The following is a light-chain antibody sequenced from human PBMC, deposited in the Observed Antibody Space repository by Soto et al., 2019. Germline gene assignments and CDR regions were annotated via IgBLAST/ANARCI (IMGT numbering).Light chain of an antibody. V-gene: IGLV2-14*01. J-gene: IGLJ3*02. Sequence: QSVLAQPASVSGSPGQSITISCTGTYTDVGGYNRVSWYLHHAGKGPKMLIFEVDNRPSGIPDRFSGSKSGDTASLTISDLQAEDEADYYCVSYIESSLTHWVFGGGTKVTVL. CDR1: YTDVGGYNR. CDR3: VSYIESSLTHWV. CDR2: EVD.